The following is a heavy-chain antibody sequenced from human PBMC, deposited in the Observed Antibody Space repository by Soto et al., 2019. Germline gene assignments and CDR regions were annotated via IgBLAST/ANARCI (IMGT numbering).Heavy chain of an antibody. J-gene: IGHJ4*02. CDR2: VNPNNGDT. V-gene: IGHV1-8*01. CDR1: GYTFSNYD. D-gene: IGHD3-10*01. CDR3: AKVSRKGSAIDFAY. Sequence: QVQLVQSGAELKKPGASVKVSCKASGYTFSNYDMNWVRQATGQGPEWIGWVNPNNGDTGYAQKFQGRVKLTTDISTTTAYMELTSLRSEDTAIYYCAKVSRKGSAIDFAYWGQGTLITVSS.